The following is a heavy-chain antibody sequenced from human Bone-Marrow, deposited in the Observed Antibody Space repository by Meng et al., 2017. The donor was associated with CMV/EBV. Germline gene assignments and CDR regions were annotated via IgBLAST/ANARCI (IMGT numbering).Heavy chain of an antibody. V-gene: IGHV3-21*01. CDR3: ARLPLYYHGMDV. CDR2: ISSSSSYI. Sequence: GESLKISCAASGFIFSSYYMNWVRQAPGKGLEWVSSISSSSSYIYYADSVKGRFTISRDNDKNSLYLQMNSLRAEDTAVYYCARLPLYYHGMDVWGQGNTVTVYS. CDR1: GFIFSSYY. J-gene: IGHJ6*02.